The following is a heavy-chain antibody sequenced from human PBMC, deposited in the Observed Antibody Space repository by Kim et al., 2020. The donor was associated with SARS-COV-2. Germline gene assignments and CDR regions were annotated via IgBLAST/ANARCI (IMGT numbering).Heavy chain of an antibody. J-gene: IGHJ1*01. CDR1: GFIFSDYC. D-gene: IGHD6-13*01. CDR3: ARDITAPGSTEYFHH. V-gene: IGHV3-11*01. Sequence: GGSLRLSCAASGFIFSDYCMSWIRQAPGKGLEWISYISSSGSTIYYADSVKGRFAISRDNARNALYLEMNSLSAEDTAVYYCARDITAPGSTEYFHHWGQGTLLTVSA. CDR2: ISSSGSTI.